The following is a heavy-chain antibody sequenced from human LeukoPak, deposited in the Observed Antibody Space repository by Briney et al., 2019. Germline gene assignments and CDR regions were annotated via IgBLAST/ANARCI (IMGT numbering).Heavy chain of an antibody. V-gene: IGHV4-59*01. CDR1: GGSISSYY. CDR2: IYYSGST. CDR3: VGSSGSYYYYYMDV. J-gene: IGHJ6*03. D-gene: IGHD1-26*01. Sequence: SETLSLTCTVSGGSISSYYWSWIRQPPGKGLEWIGYIYYSGSTNYNPSLKSRVTISVDTSKNQFSLKLSSVTAADTAVYYCVGSSGSYYYYYMDVWGKGTTVTVSS.